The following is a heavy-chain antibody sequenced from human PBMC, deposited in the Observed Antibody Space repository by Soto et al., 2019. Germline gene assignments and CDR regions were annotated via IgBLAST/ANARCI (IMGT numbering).Heavy chain of an antibody. CDR1: GDSISSGDYL. Sequence: SETLSLTCTVSGDSISSGDYLWSWIRQPPGKGLEWIGYIYYGGSTYYNPSLKSRVTISVDTSKNQFSLNLSSVTAADTAVYYCARRRGFPYYYGMDVWGQGTTVTVSS. CDR3: ARRRGFPYYYGMDV. D-gene: IGHD5-12*01. V-gene: IGHV4-30-4*01. CDR2: IYYGGST. J-gene: IGHJ6*02.